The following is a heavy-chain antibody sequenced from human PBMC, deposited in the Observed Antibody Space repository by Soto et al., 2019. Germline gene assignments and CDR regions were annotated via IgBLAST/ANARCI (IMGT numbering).Heavy chain of an antibody. J-gene: IGHJ4*02. CDR2: IHYRGST. CDR3: ARPHSEYSSSPLHY. Sequence: ETLSLTCTVSGGSISNYYWSWIRQSPGKELEWIGYIHYRGSTNYNLSLKSRVTISIDTSKNQFSLKLSSVTAADTAVYYCARPHSEYSSSPLHYWGQGTLVTVSS. D-gene: IGHD6-6*01. V-gene: IGHV4-59*08. CDR1: GGSISNYY.